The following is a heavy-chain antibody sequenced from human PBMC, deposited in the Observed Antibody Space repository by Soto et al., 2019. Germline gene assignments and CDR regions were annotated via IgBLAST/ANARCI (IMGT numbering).Heavy chain of an antibody. CDR1: GGMFYSSA. D-gene: IGHD2-2*01. CDR3: SFAPNWIYQLTIY. Sequence: SVKAACKAPGGMFYSSAFHWVRQAPGKGLEWLGGIVPMNGSPKYAQEFLGRVTISADASATTAYMALSGLKSDDTAVYYCSFAPNWIYQLTIYWPRAAQVTVSS. V-gene: IGHV1-69*01. CDR2: IVPMNGSP. J-gene: IGHJ4*02.